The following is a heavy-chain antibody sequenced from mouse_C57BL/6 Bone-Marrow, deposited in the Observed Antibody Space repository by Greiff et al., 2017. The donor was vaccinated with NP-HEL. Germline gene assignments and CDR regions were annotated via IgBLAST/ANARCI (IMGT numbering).Heavy chain of an antibody. CDR1: GYTFTSYW. Sequence: QVQLQQPGAELVRPGTSVKLSCKASGYTFTSYWMHWVKQRPGQGLEWIGVIDPSDSYTNYNQKFKGKATLTVDTSSSTAYMQLSSLTSEDAAVDYCARRGSYGNDAMDYWGQGTSVTVSS. V-gene: IGHV1-59*01. CDR2: IDPSDSYT. CDR3: ARRGSYGNDAMDY. D-gene: IGHD2-1*01. J-gene: IGHJ4*01.